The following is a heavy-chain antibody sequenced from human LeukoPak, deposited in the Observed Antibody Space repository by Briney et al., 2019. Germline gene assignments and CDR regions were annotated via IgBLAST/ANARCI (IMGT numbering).Heavy chain of an antibody. CDR2: INHSGST. D-gene: IGHD2-15*01. CDR3: ARVGCSGGSCDDY. CDR1: GGSFSGYY. J-gene: IGHJ4*02. V-gene: IGHV4-34*01. Sequence: SETLSLTCAVYGGSFSGYYWSWIRQPPGKGLGWIGEINHSGSTNYNPSLKSRVTISVDTSKNQFSLKLSSVTAADTAVYYCARVGCSGGSCDDYWGQGTLVTVSS.